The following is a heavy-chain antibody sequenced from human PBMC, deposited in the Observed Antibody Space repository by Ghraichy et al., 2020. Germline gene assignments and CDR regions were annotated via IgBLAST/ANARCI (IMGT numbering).Heavy chain of an antibody. CDR1: GGSFSGYY. Sequence: SETLSLTCAVYGGSFSGYYWSWIRQPPGKGLEWIGEINHSGSTNYNPSLKSRVTISVDTSKNQFSLKLSSVTAADTAVYYCARVQYYYDSSGYHTDAFDIWGQGTMVTVSS. D-gene: IGHD3-22*01. V-gene: IGHV4-34*01. CDR2: INHSGST. CDR3: ARVQYYYDSSGYHTDAFDI. J-gene: IGHJ3*02.